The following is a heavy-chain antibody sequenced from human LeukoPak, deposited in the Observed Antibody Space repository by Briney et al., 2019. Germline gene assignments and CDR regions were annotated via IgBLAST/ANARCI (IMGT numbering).Heavy chain of an antibody. CDR3: ARGRSDSGWYLRGYYFDY. CDR2: IYHSGST. J-gene: IGHJ4*02. D-gene: IGHD6-19*01. Sequence: PSETLSLTCAVSGGSISSGGYSWSWIRQPPGKGLEWIGYIYHSGSTYYNPSLKSRVTISVDRSKNQFSLKLSSVTAADTAVYYCARGRSDSGWYLRGYYFDYWGQGTLVTVSS. V-gene: IGHV4-30-2*01. CDR1: GGSISSGGYS.